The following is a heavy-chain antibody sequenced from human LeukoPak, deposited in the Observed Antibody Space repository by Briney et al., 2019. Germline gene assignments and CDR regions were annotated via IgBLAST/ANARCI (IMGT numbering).Heavy chain of an antibody. CDR1: GYTFTGYG. D-gene: IGHD1-7*01. CDR2: ISAFNGHR. Sequence: ASVKVSCKASGYTFTGYGISWVRQAPGQGLEWMGWISAFNGHRNHAQKFQSRVTMTTDTSTSTAYMELRSLRSEDTAVYYCARDYNWNYGELDYWGQGTLVTVSS. CDR3: ARDYNWNYGELDY. V-gene: IGHV1-18*01. J-gene: IGHJ4*02.